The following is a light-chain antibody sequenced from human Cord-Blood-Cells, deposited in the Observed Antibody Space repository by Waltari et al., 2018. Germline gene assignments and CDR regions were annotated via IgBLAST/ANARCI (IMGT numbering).Light chain of an antibody. CDR2: EVS. CDR3: CSYAGSSTL. J-gene: IGLJ2*01. Sequence: QSALTQPASVSGSPGQSITISCTGTSSDVGSYNLVSWYQQHPGKAPKVMIYEVSKRPSGFSNRFSGSKSGNTASLTISGLQAEDEADYYCCSYAGSSTLFGGGTKLTVL. CDR1: SSDVGSYNL. V-gene: IGLV2-23*02.